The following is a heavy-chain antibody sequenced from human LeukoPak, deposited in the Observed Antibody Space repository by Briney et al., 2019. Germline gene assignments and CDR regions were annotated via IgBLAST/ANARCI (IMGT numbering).Heavy chain of an antibody. CDR1: GGTFSSYA. Sequence: SVKVSCKASGGTFSSYAISWVRQAPGQGLEWMGRIIPILGIANYAQKFQGRVTITADKSTSTAYMELSSLRSEDTAVYYCARFRVAARVYFDYWGQGTLVTVSS. CDR3: ARFRVAARVYFDY. CDR2: IIPILGIA. J-gene: IGHJ4*02. D-gene: IGHD6-6*01. V-gene: IGHV1-69*04.